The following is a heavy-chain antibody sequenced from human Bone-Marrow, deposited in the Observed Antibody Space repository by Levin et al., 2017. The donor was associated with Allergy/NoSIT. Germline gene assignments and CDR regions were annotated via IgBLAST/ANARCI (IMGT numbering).Heavy chain of an antibody. CDR2: IKSKINGGTS. V-gene: IGHV3-15*01. CDR3: TKDRPLTGGGVIAL. CDR1: GLRFSDAW. J-gene: IGHJ5*02. D-gene: IGHD3-16*01. Sequence: LGESLKISCAASGLRFSDAWMTWVRHAPGKGLEWVGHIKSKINGGTSDYGAPVKGRFTISRDDSKNMVYLEMNSLKIEDTAVYYCTKDRPLTGGGVIALWGQGTLVTVSS.